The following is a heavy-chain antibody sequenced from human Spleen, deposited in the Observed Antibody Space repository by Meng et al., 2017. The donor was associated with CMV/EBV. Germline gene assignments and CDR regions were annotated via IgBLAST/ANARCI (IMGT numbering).Heavy chain of an antibody. J-gene: IGHJ4*02. D-gene: IGHD3-16*01. CDR1: GFTVSSNY. CDR3: ARDEGGELDY. V-gene: IGHV3-53*05. CDR2: IYSGGST. Sequence: GESLKISCAASGFTVSSNYMSWVRQAPGKGLEWVSVIYSGGSTYYADSVKGRFTISRDNSKNTVYLQMNSLRPDDTAVYYCARDEGGELDYWGQGTLVTVFS.